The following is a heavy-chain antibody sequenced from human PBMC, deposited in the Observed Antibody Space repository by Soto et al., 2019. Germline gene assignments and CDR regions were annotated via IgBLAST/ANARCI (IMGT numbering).Heavy chain of an antibody. CDR2: IIPIFGTA. Sequence: SVKVSCKASGGTFSSYAISWVRQAPGQGLEWMGGIIPIFGTANYAQKFQGRVTITADESTSTAYMELSSLRSEDTAVYYCARDSYYDSSGFDPDYYGMDVWGQGTTVTVSS. CDR3: ARDSYYDSSGFDPDYYGMDV. V-gene: IGHV1-69*13. CDR1: GGTFSSYA. J-gene: IGHJ6*02. D-gene: IGHD3-22*01.